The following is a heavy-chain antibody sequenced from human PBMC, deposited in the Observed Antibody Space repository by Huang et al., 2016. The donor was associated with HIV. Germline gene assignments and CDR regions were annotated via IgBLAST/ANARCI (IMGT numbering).Heavy chain of an antibody. CDR2: IYYSGST. CDR3: ARDAGYGIRIGSFDI. J-gene: IGHJ3*02. Sequence: QVQLQESGPGLVKPSETLSLTCTVSGGSISSHYWSWIRQPPGKGLEWIGSIYYSGSTNYTPSLKSRVTISVDTSKNQFSLKLSSVTAADTAVYYCARDAGYGIRIGSFDIWGQGTMVTVSS. CDR1: GGSISSHY. D-gene: IGHD5-18*01. V-gene: IGHV4-59*11.